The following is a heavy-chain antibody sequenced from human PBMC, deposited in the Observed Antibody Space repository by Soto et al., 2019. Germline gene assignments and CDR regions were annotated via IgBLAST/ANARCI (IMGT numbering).Heavy chain of an antibody. CDR1: GFTFSSYA. CDR3: AEQSSSWYSDFAY. V-gene: IGHV3-23*01. J-gene: IGHJ4*02. Sequence: VGSLRLSCAASGFTFSSYAMSWVRQAPGKGLEWVSAISGSGGSTYYADSVKGRFTISRDNSKNTLYLQMNSLRAEDTAVYYWAEQSSSWYSDFAYWGQGTLVTVPS. CDR2: ISGSGGST. D-gene: IGHD6-13*01.